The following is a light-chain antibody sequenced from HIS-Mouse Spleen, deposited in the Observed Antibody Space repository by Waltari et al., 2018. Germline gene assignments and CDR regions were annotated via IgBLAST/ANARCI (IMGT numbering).Light chain of an antibody. CDR2: EGS. J-gene: IGLJ2*01. Sequence: QSALTQPASVSGSPGQSITISCTGTSSDVGSYNLVPWYQQHPGKAPKLMIYEGSKRPSGVSNRFSGSKSGNTASLTITGIQAEDEADYYCCSYAGSSTFYVVFGGGTKLTVL. CDR1: SSDVGSYNL. CDR3: CSYAGSSTFYVV. V-gene: IGLV2-23*01.